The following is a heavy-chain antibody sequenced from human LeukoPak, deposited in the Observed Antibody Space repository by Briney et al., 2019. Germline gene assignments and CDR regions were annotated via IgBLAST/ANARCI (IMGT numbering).Heavy chain of an antibody. CDR2: IIPIFGTA. J-gene: IGHJ5*02. CDR1: GGTFSSYA. D-gene: IGHD2-15*01. CDR3: ARGTFTGDPTHWFDP. V-gene: IGHV1-69*13. Sequence: ASVKVSCKASGGTFSSYAISWLRRAPGQGLEWMGGIIPIFGTANYAQKFQGRVTITADESTSTAYMELSSLRSEDTAVYYCARGTFTGDPTHWFDPWGQGTLVTVSS.